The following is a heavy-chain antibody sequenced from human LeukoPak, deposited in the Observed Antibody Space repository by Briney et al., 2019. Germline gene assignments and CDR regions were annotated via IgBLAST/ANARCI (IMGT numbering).Heavy chain of an antibody. CDR3: ARAGPCSGGSCYHYYYGMDV. CDR1: GFTFSSYA. D-gene: IGHD2-15*01. V-gene: IGHV3-30-3*01. Sequence: GGSLRLSCAASGFTFSSYAMHWVRQAPGKGLEWVAVISYDGSNKYYADSVKGRFTISRDNSKNTLYLQMNSLRAEDTAVYYCARAGPCSGGSCYHYYYGMDVWGQGTTVTVSS. CDR2: ISYDGSNK. J-gene: IGHJ6*02.